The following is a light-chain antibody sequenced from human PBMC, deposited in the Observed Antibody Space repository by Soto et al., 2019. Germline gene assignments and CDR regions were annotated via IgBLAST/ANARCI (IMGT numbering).Light chain of an antibody. Sequence: NFMLTQPHSVSESPGKTVIISCTRSSGSIASNYVQWYQQRPGSSPTTVIYEDNQRPSGVPDRFSGSIDSSSNSASLTISVLETEDEADYYCQSYDATNQVFGRGTKVTVL. CDR2: EDN. V-gene: IGLV6-57*01. J-gene: IGLJ3*02. CDR3: QSYDATNQV. CDR1: SGSIASNY.